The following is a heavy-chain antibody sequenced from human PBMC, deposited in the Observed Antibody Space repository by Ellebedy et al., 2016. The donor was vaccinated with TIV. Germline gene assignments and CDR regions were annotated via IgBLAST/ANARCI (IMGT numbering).Heavy chain of an antibody. Sequence: SETLSLXXTVSGGSVSRYFWSWLRQPAGKGLEWIGRIFTSGSFNYNPVLMSRVTMSVVTSKNQISLRLNSVTTADTAVYYCARVHCSITTCDYYYMDVWGKGTTVTVSS. J-gene: IGHJ6*03. D-gene: IGHD1-1*01. CDR3: ARVHCSITTCDYYYMDV. V-gene: IGHV4-4*07. CDR2: IFTSGSF. CDR1: GGSVSRYF.